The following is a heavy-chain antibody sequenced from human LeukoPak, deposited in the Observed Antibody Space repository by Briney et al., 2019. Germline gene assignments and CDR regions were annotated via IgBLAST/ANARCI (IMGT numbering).Heavy chain of an antibody. CDR1: GFTFSSYG. CDR3: AKQARRAYYYGSGTYAGSHYFDF. Sequence: GGSLRLSCAASGFTFSSYGMHWVRQAPGKGLEWVAFIRYDGSNKYYADSVKGRFTISRDNSKNTLYLQVNSLRAEDTAVYYCAKQARRAYYYGSGTYAGSHYFDFWGQGTLVTVSS. J-gene: IGHJ4*02. V-gene: IGHV3-30*02. CDR2: IRYDGSNK. D-gene: IGHD3-10*01.